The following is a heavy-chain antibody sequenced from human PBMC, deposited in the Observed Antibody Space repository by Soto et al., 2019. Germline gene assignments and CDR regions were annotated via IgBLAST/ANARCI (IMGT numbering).Heavy chain of an antibody. CDR3: AKDSLPILRFLEWLLDY. Sequence: GSLRLSCAASGFTFSSYAMSWVRQAPGKGLEWVSAISGSGGSTYYADSVKGRFTISRDNSKNTLYLQMNSLRAEDTAVYYCAKDSLPILRFLEWLLDYWGQGTLVTVSS. CDR2: ISGSGGST. J-gene: IGHJ4*02. D-gene: IGHD3-3*01. CDR1: GFTFSSYA. V-gene: IGHV3-23*01.